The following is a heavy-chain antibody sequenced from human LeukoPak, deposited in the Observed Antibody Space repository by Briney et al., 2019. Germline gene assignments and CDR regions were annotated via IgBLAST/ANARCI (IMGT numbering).Heavy chain of an antibody. Sequence: ASVKVSCKASGYTFTTYAMNWVRQAPGQGPEWMGWINTNTGNPTYAQGFTGRFVFSLDTSVSTAYLQISSLKAEDTAVYYCARSGWFGELLPIDYWGQGTLVTVSS. CDR1: GYTFTTYA. D-gene: IGHD3-10*01. V-gene: IGHV7-4-1*02. CDR2: INTNTGNP. J-gene: IGHJ4*02. CDR3: ARSGWFGELLPIDY.